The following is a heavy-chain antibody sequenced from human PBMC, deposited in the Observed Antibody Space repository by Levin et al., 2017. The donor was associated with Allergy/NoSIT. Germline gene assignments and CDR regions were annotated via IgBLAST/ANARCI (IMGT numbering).Heavy chain of an antibody. D-gene: IGHD3-16*01. V-gene: IGHV3-33*01. CDR2: IWYDGSNK. J-gene: IGHJ5*02. CDR1: GFTFSSYG. CDR3: ARDYVVQWNNWFDP. Sequence: PGGSLRLSCAASGFTFSSYGMHWVRQAPGKGLEWVAVIWYDGSNKYYADSVKGRFTISRDNSKNTLYLQMNSLRAEDTAVYYCARDYVVQWNNWFDPWGQGTLVTVSS.